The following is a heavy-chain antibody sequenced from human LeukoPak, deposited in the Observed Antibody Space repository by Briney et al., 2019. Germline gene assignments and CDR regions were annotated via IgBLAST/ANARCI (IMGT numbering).Heavy chain of an antibody. Sequence: AGGSLRLSCAASGFTFSSYAMSWVRQAPGKGLEWVSAISGSGGSTYYADSVKGRFTISRDNFKNTLYLQMNSLRAEDTAVYYCAKDLYYYGSGSYQGWYFDLWGRGTLVTVSS. J-gene: IGHJ2*01. CDR2: ISGSGGST. CDR3: AKDLYYYGSGSYQGWYFDL. V-gene: IGHV3-23*01. D-gene: IGHD3-10*01. CDR1: GFTFSSYA.